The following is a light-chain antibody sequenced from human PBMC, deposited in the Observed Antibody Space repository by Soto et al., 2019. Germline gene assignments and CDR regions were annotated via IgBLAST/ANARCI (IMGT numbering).Light chain of an antibody. Sequence: DIQMTQSPSSLSASVGDRVTITCRASQSISIYLNWYQQKPGTAPKLLIYAASFLQSGVPSRFSGSGSGTEFTLTVSSLQHEDFATYFCQQSYNAPRTFGQGTKVEIK. CDR2: AAS. CDR3: QQSYNAPRT. J-gene: IGKJ1*01. V-gene: IGKV1-39*01. CDR1: QSISIY.